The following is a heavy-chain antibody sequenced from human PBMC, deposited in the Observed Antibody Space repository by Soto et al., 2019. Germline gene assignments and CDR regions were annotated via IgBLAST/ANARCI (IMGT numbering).Heavy chain of an antibody. V-gene: IGHV4-31*03. CDR2: IHYSGNT. CDR3: ATNHDDISGRTPLLFDS. Sequence: QVQLQESGPGLVKPSQTLSLTCTVSGDSIGTGGYYWDWIRQHPGKGPEWFGYIHYSGNTYYNPTLKSRLTISLDTSKNQYSLHLSSVTVGDTAVYYCATNHDDISGRTPLLFDSWGQGTLVTVSS. CDR1: GDSIGTGGYY. J-gene: IGHJ4*02. D-gene: IGHD3-22*01.